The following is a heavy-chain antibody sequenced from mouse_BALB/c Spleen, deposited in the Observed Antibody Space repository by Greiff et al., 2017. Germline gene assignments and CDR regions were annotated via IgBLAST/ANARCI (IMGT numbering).Heavy chain of an antibody. CDR2: INPSNGGT. D-gene: IGHD2-1*01. V-gene: IGHV1S81*02. J-gene: IGHJ3*01. CDR1: GYTFTSYY. CDR3: TRFGNGAY. Sequence: VQLQQSGAELVKPGASVKLSCKASGYTFTSYYMYWVKQRPGQGLEWIGGINPSNGGTNFNEKFKSKATLTVDKSSSTAYMQLSSLTSEDSAVYYCTRFGNGAYWGQGTLVTVSA.